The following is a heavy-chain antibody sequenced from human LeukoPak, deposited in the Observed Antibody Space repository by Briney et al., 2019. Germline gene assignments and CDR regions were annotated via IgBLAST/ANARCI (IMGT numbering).Heavy chain of an antibody. CDR1: GLTFSDYY. Sequence: GGSLRLSCAASGLTFSDYYMSWIRQAPGKGLEWVSYISSSGSIKYYADSVKGRFTISRDNAKNSLYLQMNSLRAEDTAVYYRATVGTFYYDTTGYPLFDYWGQGALVTVSS. V-gene: IGHV3-11*01. J-gene: IGHJ4*02. CDR3: ATVGTFYYDTTGYPLFDY. D-gene: IGHD3-22*01. CDR2: ISSSGSIK.